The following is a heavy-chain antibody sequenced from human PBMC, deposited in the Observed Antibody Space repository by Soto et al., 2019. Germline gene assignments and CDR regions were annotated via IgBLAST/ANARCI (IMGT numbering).Heavy chain of an antibody. CDR2: IYYSGNT. CDR3: ARDSVLAYCSKHRNPYCFDP. D-gene: IGHD4-4*01. V-gene: IGHV4-61*03. Sequence: SETLSLTCTVSGGSVGSGSYYWSWIRQPLGKGLEWFGYIYYSGNTDYNPSLRGRATISVDKAKNHFSMQLTSVTTADTAIYYCARDSVLAYCSKHRNPYCFDPWGQGTLVTVSS. J-gene: IGHJ5*02. CDR1: GGSVGSGSYY.